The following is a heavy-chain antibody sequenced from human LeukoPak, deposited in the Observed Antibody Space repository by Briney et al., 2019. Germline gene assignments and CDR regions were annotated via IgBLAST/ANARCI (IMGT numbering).Heavy chain of an antibody. V-gene: IGHV4-59*01. CDR2: IYYRGSP. Sequence: SETLSLTCTVSDGSISTYWWSWIRQPPGKGLEWIGYIYYRGSPNYNPSLKSRVTISVDTSKNQFSLKLSSVTAADTAVYYCARGESDSHVVYWGQGTLVTVSS. J-gene: IGHJ4*02. D-gene: IGHD5-18*01. CDR3: ARGESDSHVVY. CDR1: DGSISTYW.